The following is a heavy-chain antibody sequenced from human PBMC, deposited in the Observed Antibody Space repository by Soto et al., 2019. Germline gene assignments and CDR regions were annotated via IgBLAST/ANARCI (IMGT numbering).Heavy chain of an antibody. CDR1: EDTFRNYA. J-gene: IGHJ2*01. CDR2: IIPIFGTA. CDR3: ASTKYDSSAYYYWYLGL. D-gene: IGHD3-22*01. V-gene: IGHV1-69*06. Sequence: QVELVQSGAEVKKPGSSVKVSCQASEDTFRNYAISWVRQAPGQGLEWMGGIIPIFGTANYAQKFQGRVTITAETPAHTVYLELSSLTSEDTAVYYCASTKYDSSAYYYWYLGLWGRGTLVTVSS.